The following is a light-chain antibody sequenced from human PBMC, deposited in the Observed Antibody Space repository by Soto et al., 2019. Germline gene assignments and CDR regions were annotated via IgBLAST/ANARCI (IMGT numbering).Light chain of an antibody. Sequence: DIQMTQSPSTLSASVGDRVTITCRASQSISSWLAWYQQKPGKAPKLLIYKASSLEGGVPSRFSGSGSGTDFTLTIRRLQPDDFATYYCQQYHSYSLTFGGGTKVDIK. CDR3: QQYHSYSLT. V-gene: IGKV1-5*03. CDR2: KAS. CDR1: QSISSW. J-gene: IGKJ4*01.